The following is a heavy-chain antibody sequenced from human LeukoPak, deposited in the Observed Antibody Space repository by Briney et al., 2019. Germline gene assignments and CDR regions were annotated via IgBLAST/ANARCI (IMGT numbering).Heavy chain of an antibody. CDR1: GYTFTSYY. CDR2: INPSGGST. Sequence: ASVKVSRKASGYTFTSYYMHWVRQAPGQGLEWMGIINPSGGSTSYAQKFQGRVTMTRDMSTSTVYMELSSLRSEDTAVYYCANDLSGWTGTGFDYWGQGTLVTVSS. V-gene: IGHV1-46*01. CDR3: ANDLSGWTGTGFDY. D-gene: IGHD1-1*01. J-gene: IGHJ4*02.